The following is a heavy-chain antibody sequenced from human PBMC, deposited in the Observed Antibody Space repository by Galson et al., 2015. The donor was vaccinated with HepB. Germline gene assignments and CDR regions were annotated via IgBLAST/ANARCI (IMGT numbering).Heavy chain of an antibody. V-gene: IGHV3-15*01. J-gene: IGHJ4*02. CDR3: TTQFGGDHLLFYFDY. Sequence: LRLSCAASGFTFSNAWMSWVRQAPGKGLEWVGRIKSKTDGGTTDYAAPVKGRFTISRDDSKNTLYLQMNSLKTEDTAVYYCTTQFGGDHLLFYFDYWGQGTLVTVSS. D-gene: IGHD3-16*01. CDR1: GFTFSNAW. CDR2: IKSKTDGGTT.